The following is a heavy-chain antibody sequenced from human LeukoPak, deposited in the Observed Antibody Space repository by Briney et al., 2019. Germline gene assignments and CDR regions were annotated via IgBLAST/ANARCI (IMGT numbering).Heavy chain of an antibody. J-gene: IGHJ3*02. Sequence: GRSLRLSCAASGFTFSSYGMHWVRQAPGKGLEWVAVIPYDGSNKYYADSVKGRFTISRDNSKNTLYLQMNSLRAEDTAVYYCAKAGYYDSSGYSGAFDIWGQGTMVTVSS. D-gene: IGHD3-22*01. CDR2: IPYDGSNK. CDR1: GFTFSSYG. V-gene: IGHV3-30*18. CDR3: AKAGYYDSSGYSGAFDI.